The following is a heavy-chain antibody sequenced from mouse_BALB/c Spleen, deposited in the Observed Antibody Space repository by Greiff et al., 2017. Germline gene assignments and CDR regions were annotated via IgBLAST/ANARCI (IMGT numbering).Heavy chain of an antibody. CDR2: IWGGGST. Sequence: VQLQESGPGLVAPSQSLSITCTVSGFSLTDYGVSWIRQPPGKGLEWLGVIWGGGSTYYNSALKSRLSISKDNSKSQVFLKMNSLQTDDTAMYYCAKLTTATEGYFDVWGAGTTVTVSA. D-gene: IGHD1-2*01. CDR3: AKLTTATEGYFDV. J-gene: IGHJ1*01. CDR1: GFSLTDYG. V-gene: IGHV2-6-5*01.